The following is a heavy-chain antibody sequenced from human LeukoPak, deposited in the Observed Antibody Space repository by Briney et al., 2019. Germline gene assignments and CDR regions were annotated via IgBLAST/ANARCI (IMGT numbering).Heavy chain of an antibody. CDR1: GYTFTGYY. Sequence: ASVKVSCKASGYTFTGYYMHWVRQAPGQGLEWMGWINPNSGATNYAQKFQGRVTMTTDTSMSTAYMELSSLRSDDTAVYYCANLPAGPRITIFGVVIGKSAVYWGQGTLVTVSS. D-gene: IGHD3-3*01. J-gene: IGHJ4*02. CDR2: INPNSGAT. CDR3: ANLPAGPRITIFGVVIGKSAVY. V-gene: IGHV1-2*02.